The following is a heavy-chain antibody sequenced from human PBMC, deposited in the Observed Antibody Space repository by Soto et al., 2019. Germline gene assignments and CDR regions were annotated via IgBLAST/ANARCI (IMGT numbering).Heavy chain of an antibody. CDR2: IYYSGRT. Sequence: ASETLSLTCSVSDGSINRRSYYWGWIRQSPGKGLEWIGNIYYSGRTNYNPSLKSRVTISVDTSKNQFSLKLSSVTAADTAVYYCARGYCSSTICYIWDNWFDPWGQGTLVNVSS. V-gene: IGHV4-39*07. J-gene: IGHJ5*02. CDR1: DGSINRRSYY. D-gene: IGHD2-2*02. CDR3: ARGYCSSTICYIWDNWFDP.